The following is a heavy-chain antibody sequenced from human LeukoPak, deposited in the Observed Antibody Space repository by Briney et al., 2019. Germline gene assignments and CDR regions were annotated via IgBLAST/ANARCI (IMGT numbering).Heavy chain of an antibody. Sequence: GGSLRLSCAASGFSFDDLGMTWVRQVPGKGLEWVAGINWNGASTGYADSVKGQFTISRDNSKNTLYLQMNSLRAEDTAVYYCARGRPYCGGDCYLGYWGQGTLVTVSS. J-gene: IGHJ4*02. CDR2: INWNGAST. CDR1: GFSFDDLG. D-gene: IGHD2-21*02. CDR3: ARGRPYCGGDCYLGY. V-gene: IGHV3-20*04.